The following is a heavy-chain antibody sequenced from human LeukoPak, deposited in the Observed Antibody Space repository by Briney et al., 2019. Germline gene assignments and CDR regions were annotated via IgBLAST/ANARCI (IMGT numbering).Heavy chain of an antibody. Sequence: PGGSLRLSCAVSGFTFSHYSMNWVRQAPGKGLEWVSSISGNSNSIYYADSVKGRFTVSSDNAKNSLFLRMNSLRVEDTAVYYCARGVPQQCWFDPWGQGTLVTVSS. V-gene: IGHV3-21*01. CDR3: ARGVPQQCWFDP. J-gene: IGHJ5*02. D-gene: IGHD6-13*01. CDR1: GFTFSHYS. CDR2: ISGNSNSI.